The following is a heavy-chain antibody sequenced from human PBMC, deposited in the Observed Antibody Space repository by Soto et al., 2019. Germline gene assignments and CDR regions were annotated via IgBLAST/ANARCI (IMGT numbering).Heavy chain of an antibody. V-gene: IGHV1-2*04. J-gene: IGHJ5*02. D-gene: IGHD4-17*01. Sequence: GAPVEVACEACGYSLTGYYVAVVRKAPGQGPEWMGWINPNSGGTNYAQKFQGWVTMTRDTSISTAYMELSRLRSDDTAVYYCARGNPIDDYGDYDPYNWFDPWGQGTLVTVSS. CDR1: GYSLTGYY. CDR2: INPNSGGT. CDR3: ARGNPIDDYGDYDPYNWFDP.